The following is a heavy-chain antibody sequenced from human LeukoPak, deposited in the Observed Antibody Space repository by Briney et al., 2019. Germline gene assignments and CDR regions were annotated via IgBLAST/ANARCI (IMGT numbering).Heavy chain of an antibody. CDR2: IKPGGSEK. CDR3: ARLAAGSDYFDY. V-gene: IGHV3-7*04. CDR1: GFPFSRYW. J-gene: IGHJ4*02. D-gene: IGHD6-13*01. Sequence: GGSLRLSCAASGFPFSRYWMSWVRQAPGKGREWVANIKPGGSEKHYVDSVKGRFTFSRDNAKNSLYLQMNGLRAEDMAVYYCARLAAGSDYFDYWGQGTLVTVFS.